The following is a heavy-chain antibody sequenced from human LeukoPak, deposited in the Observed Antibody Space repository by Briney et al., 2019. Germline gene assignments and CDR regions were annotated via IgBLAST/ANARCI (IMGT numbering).Heavy chain of an antibody. V-gene: IGHV1-69*05. CDR2: FIPIFGAA. J-gene: IGHJ6*02. CDR1: GGTLSNFA. D-gene: IGHD3-3*01. Sequence: VASVKVSCKASGGTLSNFAITWVRPAPGQGLEWMGGFIPIFGAANYAQKFQGRVSITTDESTNTTYMELSSLTSEDTAVYYCARGALHDFWSDYPAMDVWGQGTSVTVSS. CDR3: ARGALHDFWSDYPAMDV.